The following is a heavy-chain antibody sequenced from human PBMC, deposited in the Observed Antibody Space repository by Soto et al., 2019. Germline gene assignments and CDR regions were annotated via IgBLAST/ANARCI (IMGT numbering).Heavy chain of an antibody. Sequence: PSQTLSLTCAISGDSVSNNNAAWNWIRQSPSRGLEWLGRTYYRSKWYNDYALSVKSRITVNPDTSKNQFSLHLNSVTAEDAAVYYCATWRFDSWGQGTLVTVSS. D-gene: IGHD3-16*01. CDR2: TYYRSKWYN. CDR3: ATWRFDS. J-gene: IGHJ4*02. CDR1: GDSVSNNNAA. V-gene: IGHV6-1*01.